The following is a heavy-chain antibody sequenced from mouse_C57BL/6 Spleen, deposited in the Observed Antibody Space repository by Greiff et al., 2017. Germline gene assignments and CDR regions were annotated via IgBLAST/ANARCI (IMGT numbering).Heavy chain of an antibody. CDR2: IYPGSGNT. D-gene: IGHD1-1*01. V-gene: IGHV1-76*01. CDR1: GYTFTDYY. Sequence: QVQLQQSGAELVRPGASVKLSCKASGYTFTDYYINWVKQRPGQGLEWIARIYPGSGNTYYNEKFKGKATLTADKSSSTAYMQLSSLTSEDSAVYFCARGETEDTTVVKEYYFDYWGQGTTLTVSS. J-gene: IGHJ2*01. CDR3: ARGETEDTTVVKEYYFDY.